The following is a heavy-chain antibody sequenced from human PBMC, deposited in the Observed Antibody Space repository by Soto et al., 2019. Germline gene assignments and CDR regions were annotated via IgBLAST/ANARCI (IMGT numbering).Heavy chain of an antibody. Sequence: QVQLVQSGAEVKRPGASVKVSCKASGDTFTRYEINWVRQAPGQGLEWMGWMNPHSRTTGLAQKFQGRLTLTRETHKTTGHKGRTRPVSDDTAVNCGTSGGGGTTILPHFWGQGTLVTVSS. CDR2: MNPHSRTT. J-gene: IGHJ4*02. CDR1: GDTFTRYE. D-gene: IGHD3-3*01. V-gene: IGHV1-8*01. CDR3: TSGGGGTTILPHF.